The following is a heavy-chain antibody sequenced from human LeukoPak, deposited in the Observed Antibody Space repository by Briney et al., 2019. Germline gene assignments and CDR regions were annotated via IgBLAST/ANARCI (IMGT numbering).Heavy chain of an antibody. D-gene: IGHD3/OR15-3a*01. J-gene: IGHJ5*02. CDR1: GFTFSSRW. CDR3: TYLRTPYYNDKWLDP. Sequence: PGGSLRLSCAASGFTFSSRWMSWVRQAPGKGLEWVANIKAHGSGESYVDSVKGRFTISRDNAKNSLYLQMNSLRGEDTAVYYCTYLRTPYYNDKWLDPWGQGALVTVSS. CDR2: IKAHGSGE. V-gene: IGHV3-7*01.